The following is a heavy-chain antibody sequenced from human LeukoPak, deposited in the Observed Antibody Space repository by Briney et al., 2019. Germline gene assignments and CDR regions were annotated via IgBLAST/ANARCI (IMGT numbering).Heavy chain of an antibody. CDR1: GYTFTSYD. V-gene: IGHV1-8*01. CDR3: VRIIASRPKATPGY. D-gene: IGHD6-13*01. CDR2: MNPNSGNT. Sequence: ASVKVSCKASGYTFTSYDINWVRQATGQGLEWMGWMNPNSGNTGYAQKFQGRVTMTRNTSISTAYMELSSLRSEDTAVYYCVRIIASRPKATPGYWGQGTLVTVSS. J-gene: IGHJ4*02.